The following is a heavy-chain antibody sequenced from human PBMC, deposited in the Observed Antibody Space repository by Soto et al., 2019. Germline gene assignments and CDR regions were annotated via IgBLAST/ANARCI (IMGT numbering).Heavy chain of an antibody. V-gene: IGHV3-23*01. CDR3: ASRNYYSSGNYYYYYFDF. Sequence: GGSLRLSCAASGFTFNNYAMSWVRQAPGKGLEWVSGISGSGGSTYYAGSVKGRFTISRDNSKNTLYLQMNSLRAEDTALYYCASRNYYSSGNYYYYYFDFWGQGALVTVSS. J-gene: IGHJ4*02. CDR1: GFTFNNYA. CDR2: ISGSGGST. D-gene: IGHD3-10*01.